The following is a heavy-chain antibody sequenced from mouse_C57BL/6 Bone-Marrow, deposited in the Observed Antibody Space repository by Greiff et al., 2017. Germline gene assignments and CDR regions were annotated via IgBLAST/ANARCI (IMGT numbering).Heavy chain of an antibody. CDR2: IYPGNSDT. CDR1: GYTFTSYW. Sequence: EVQLQQSGTVLARPGASVKMSCKTSGYTFTSYWMHWVKQRPGQGLEWIGAIYPGNSDTSYNQKFKGKAKLTAVTSASTAYMERSSLTNEDSAVYYCTRNYKGYYAMDYWGQGTSVTVSS. V-gene: IGHV1-5*01. CDR3: TRNYKGYYAMDY. J-gene: IGHJ4*01. D-gene: IGHD2-12*01.